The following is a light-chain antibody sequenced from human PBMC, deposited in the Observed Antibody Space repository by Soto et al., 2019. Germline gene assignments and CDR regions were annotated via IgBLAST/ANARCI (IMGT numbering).Light chain of an antibody. CDR2: DAS. CDR3: QQYTNTNNPWM. J-gene: IGKJ1*01. CDR1: QSFSSW. Sequence: DIQMTQSPSTLSASVGDTVTISCRASQSFSSWLAWYQQKPGKAPKLLIYDASTLQSGVASRFSGSGSGTEFTLIISGLQPDDSATYYCQQYTNTNNPWMFGQGTKVDIK. V-gene: IGKV1-5*01.